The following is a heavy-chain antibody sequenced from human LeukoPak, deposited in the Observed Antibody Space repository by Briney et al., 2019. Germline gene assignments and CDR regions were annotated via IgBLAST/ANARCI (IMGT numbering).Heavy chain of an antibody. CDR1: GFTFSSYA. CDR2: ISGSGGST. V-gene: IGHV3-23*01. CDR3: AKTSGLYDLGP. J-gene: IGHJ5*02. Sequence: GGSLRLSCAASGFTFSSYAMSWVRQAPGKGLEWASAISGSGGSTYYADSVKGRFTISRDNSKNTLYLQMNSLRAEDTAVYYCAKTSGLYDLGPWGQGTLVTVSS. D-gene: IGHD3-3*01.